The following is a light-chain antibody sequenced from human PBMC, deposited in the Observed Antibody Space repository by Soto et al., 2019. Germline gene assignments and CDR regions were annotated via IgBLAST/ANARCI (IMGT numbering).Light chain of an antibody. J-gene: IGLJ2*01. CDR1: SSDVGNYNL. CDR3: CSFALRSTLI. CDR2: EGD. V-gene: IGLV2-23*01. Sequence: QSVLTQPASVSGSPGQSITISCTGTSSDVGNYNLVSWYQQYPGKAPKLMIYEGDKRPSGVSHRFFGSKSGNTASLTISGLQAEDEADYYCCSFALRSTLIFGGGTQLTV.